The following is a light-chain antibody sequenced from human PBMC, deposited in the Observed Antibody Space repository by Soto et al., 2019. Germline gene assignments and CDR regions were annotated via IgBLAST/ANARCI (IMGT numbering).Light chain of an antibody. CDR1: QSLSSY. Sequence: EIVLTQSPATLSLSPGERATLSCRASQSLSSYLAWYQQKPGQAPRLLIYDASDSAAGIPTRFSGSGSGTDFTLTISSLQPEDFAVYYCQQSTNWPGYTFGQGTKLEIK. CDR3: QQSTNWPGYT. CDR2: DAS. J-gene: IGKJ2*01. V-gene: IGKV3-11*01.